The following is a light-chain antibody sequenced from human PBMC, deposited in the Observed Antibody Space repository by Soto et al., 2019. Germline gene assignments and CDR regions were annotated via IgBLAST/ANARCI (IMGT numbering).Light chain of an antibody. CDR1: QTISIW. Sequence: DIQMTQSPSTLSGSVGDRVTIICRASQTISIWLAWYQQKPGKAPKLLIYDASNWEAGVPSRFRGGGSGTDFTFTISRLEPEDIAAYYCQQNCRTPPTFGGGTKVDIK. J-gene: IGKJ4*01. V-gene: IGKV1-5*02. CDR3: QQNCRTPPT. CDR2: DAS.